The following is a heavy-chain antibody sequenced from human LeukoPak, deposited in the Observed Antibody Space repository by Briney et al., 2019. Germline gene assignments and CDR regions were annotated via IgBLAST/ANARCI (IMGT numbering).Heavy chain of an antibody. CDR3: ARDFSTKYSQDY. Sequence: GGSLRLSCAASGFSFSHYALHWVRQAPGKGLEWLAFISYDGNVKYYADSVKGQFTVSRDDSKITLYLQMNSLRTEDTALYYCARDFSTKYSQDYWGQGTLVTVSS. CDR2: ISYDGNVK. CDR1: GFSFSHYA. J-gene: IGHJ4*02. D-gene: IGHD1-26*01. V-gene: IGHV3-30-3*01.